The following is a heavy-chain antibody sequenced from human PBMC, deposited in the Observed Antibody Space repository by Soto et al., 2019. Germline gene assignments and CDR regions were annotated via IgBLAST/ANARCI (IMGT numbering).Heavy chain of an antibody. CDR1: GGSISSGGYS. D-gene: IGHD3-22*01. V-gene: IGHV4-30-2*01. Sequence: SETLSLTCAVSGGSISSGGYSWSWIRQPPGKGLEWIGYIYHSGSTYYNPSLKSRVTISVDRSKNQFSLKLSSVTAADTAVYYCARDYYDSSGSTVYNWFDPWGQGTLVPVSS. CDR3: ARDYYDSSGSTVYNWFDP. J-gene: IGHJ5*02. CDR2: IYHSGST.